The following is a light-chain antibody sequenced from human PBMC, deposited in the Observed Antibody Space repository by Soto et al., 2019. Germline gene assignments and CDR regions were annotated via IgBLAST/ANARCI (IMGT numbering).Light chain of an antibody. CDR1: QSISSY. Sequence: DIQRTQCPSSLSASLGDRVTITCRASQSISSYLNWYQQKPGKAPKLLIYAASNLQSGVPSRFSGSGSGTDFTLTISSLQPEDFATYYCQQSYSTPRTFGQGTKVDIK. CDR3: QQSYSTPRT. CDR2: AAS. V-gene: IGKV1-39*01. J-gene: IGKJ1*01.